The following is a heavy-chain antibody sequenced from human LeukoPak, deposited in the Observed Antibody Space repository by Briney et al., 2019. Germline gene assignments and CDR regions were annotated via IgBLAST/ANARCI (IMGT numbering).Heavy chain of an antibody. CDR3: ARNARGPGDY. V-gene: IGHV3-21*01. Sequence: GGSLRLSCAPSGLSFSSYTIHWVRQAPGKGLEWVSSISSTSGYIHYADSVKGRFTISRDNAKNSVYPQMNSLRVEDTGIYYCARNARGPGDYWGQGTVVTVSS. D-gene: IGHD2-2*01. CDR2: ISSTSGYI. CDR1: GLSFSSYT. J-gene: IGHJ4*02.